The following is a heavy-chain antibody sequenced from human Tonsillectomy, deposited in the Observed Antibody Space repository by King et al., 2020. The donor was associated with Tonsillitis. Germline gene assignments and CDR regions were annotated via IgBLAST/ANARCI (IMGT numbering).Heavy chain of an antibody. Sequence: VQLVESGGGLVQPGGSLRLSCAASGFTFSSYEMNWVRQAPGKGLEWVSYISSSGSPIYYADSVKGRFTISRDNAKNSLYLQMNSLRAEDTAVYYCARDGCLYPGYRGTCYGAFDYWGQGTLVTVSS. CDR3: ARDGCLYPGYRGTCYGAFDY. CDR2: ISSSGSPI. V-gene: IGHV3-48*03. D-gene: IGHD1-26*01. J-gene: IGHJ4*02. CDR1: GFTFSSYE.